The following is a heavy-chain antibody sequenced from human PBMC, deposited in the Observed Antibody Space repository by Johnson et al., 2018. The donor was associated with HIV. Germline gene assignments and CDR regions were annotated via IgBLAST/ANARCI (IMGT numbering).Heavy chain of an antibody. CDR3: ARDPLLHGSTFDM. J-gene: IGHJ3*02. Sequence: VQLVESGGGLVQPGGSLRLSCAASGFTFSSYWMHWFRQAPGNGLVWVSHINSEGRSTTYADSVKGRFTISRDNAKNTLYLQMNSLRAEDTAVYYCARDPLLHGSTFDMWGPGTMVTVSS. CDR2: INSEGRST. D-gene: IGHD3-10*01. CDR1: GFTFSSYW. V-gene: IGHV3-74*01.